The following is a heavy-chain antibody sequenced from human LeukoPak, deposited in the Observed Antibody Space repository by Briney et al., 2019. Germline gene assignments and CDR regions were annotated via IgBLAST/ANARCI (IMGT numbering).Heavy chain of an antibody. D-gene: IGHD3-3*01. CDR3: ARIITYYDFSCWFDP. J-gene: IGHJ5*02. CDR2: IYYSGRT. V-gene: IGHV4-39*01. Sequence: SETLSLTCSASGGSISRSSYNWGWIRQPPGKGLEWVGSIYYSGRTYYNPSLKSRVTISVDTSKNQFSLKLSSVTAADTAVYYCARIITYYDFSCWFDPWGQGTLVTVSS. CDR1: GGSISRSSYN.